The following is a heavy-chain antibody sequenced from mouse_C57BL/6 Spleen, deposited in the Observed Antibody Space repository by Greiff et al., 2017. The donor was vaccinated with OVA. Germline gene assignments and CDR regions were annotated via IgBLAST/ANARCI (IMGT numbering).Heavy chain of an antibody. CDR3: ARGGYGNYPAMDY. D-gene: IGHD2-1*01. Sequence: QVQLQQPGAELVRPGTSVKLSCKASGYTFTSYWMHWVKQRPGQGLEWIGVIDPSDSYTNYNQKFKGKATLTVDTSSSTAYMQLSSLTSEDSAVYYCARGGYGNYPAMDYWGQGTSVTVSS. V-gene: IGHV1-59*01. CDR2: IDPSDSYT. CDR1: GYTFTSYW. J-gene: IGHJ4*01.